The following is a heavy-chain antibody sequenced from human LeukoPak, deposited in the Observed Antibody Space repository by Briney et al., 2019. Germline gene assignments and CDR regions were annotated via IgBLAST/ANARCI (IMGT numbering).Heavy chain of an antibody. CDR3: ARNSRYCRGGSCYPNWFDP. CDR1: GGSISSYY. Sequence: SETLSLTCSVSGGSISSYYWSWIRQPPGEGLEWIGYIYYSGSTNYNPSLKSRVTISVDTSKNQFSLKLSSVTAADTAVYYCARNSRYCRGGSCYPNWFDPWGQGTLVTVSS. CDR2: IYYSGST. J-gene: IGHJ5*02. D-gene: IGHD2-15*01. V-gene: IGHV4-59*08.